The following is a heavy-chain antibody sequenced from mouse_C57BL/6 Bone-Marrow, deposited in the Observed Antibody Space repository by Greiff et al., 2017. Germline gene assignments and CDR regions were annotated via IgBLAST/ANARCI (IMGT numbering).Heavy chain of an antibody. CDR1: GYTFTSYW. CDR3: AATYRVPMDY. J-gene: IGHJ4*01. CDR2: IHPNSGST. V-gene: IGHV1-64*01. D-gene: IGHD5-1*01. Sequence: VQLQQPGAELVKPGASVKLSCTASGYTFTSYWMHWVKQRPGQGLAWIGMIHPNSGSTNYNEKFKSKATLTVDKSSSTAYMQLSSLTSEDSAVYYCAATYRVPMDYWGQGTSVTVSS.